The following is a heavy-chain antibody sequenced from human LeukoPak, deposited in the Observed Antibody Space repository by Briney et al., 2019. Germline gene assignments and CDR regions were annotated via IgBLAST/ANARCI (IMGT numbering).Heavy chain of an antibody. V-gene: IGHV1-69*13. D-gene: IGHD2-21*01. CDR3: AREGYCGGDCYYYGMDV. Sequence: GASVKVSCKASGGTFSSYAISWVRQAPGQGLEWMGGIIPIFGTANYAQKFQGRVTITADESTSTAYMELSSLRSEDTAVYYCAREGYCGGDCYYYGMDVWGQGTTVTVSS. J-gene: IGHJ6*02. CDR1: GGTFSSYA. CDR2: IIPIFGTA.